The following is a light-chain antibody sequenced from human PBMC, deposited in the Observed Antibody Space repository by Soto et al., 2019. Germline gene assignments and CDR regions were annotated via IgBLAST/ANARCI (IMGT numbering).Light chain of an antibody. CDR3: QQSKSFPLT. CDR1: QDINSW. CDR2: IAS. Sequence: DIQMTQSPSSVSASVGDRVTITCRASQDINSWLTWYQQKPGKDPKVLIYIASRLQPGVPSRFSGRGSGTDCSLTIINLQPEEFATYFCQQSKSFPLTFGGGTKVEIK. J-gene: IGKJ4*01. V-gene: IGKV1-12*01.